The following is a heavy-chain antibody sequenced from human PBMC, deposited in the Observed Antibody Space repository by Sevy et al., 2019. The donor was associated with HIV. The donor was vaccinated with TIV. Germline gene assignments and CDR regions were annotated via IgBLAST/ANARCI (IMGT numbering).Heavy chain of an antibody. CDR2: IWYDGNER. D-gene: IGHD5-12*01. CDR3: ALGYRAYDEISVGH. Sequence: GGSLRLSCRVSGFTFSNYGMHWVRQAPGKGLEWVALIWYDGNERFYADSVKGRFTIHRDNSKNTMYLQMNTLRGDDTAIYYCALGYRAYDEISVGHWGQGTLVTVSS. J-gene: IGHJ4*02. V-gene: IGHV3-33*01. CDR1: GFTFSNYG.